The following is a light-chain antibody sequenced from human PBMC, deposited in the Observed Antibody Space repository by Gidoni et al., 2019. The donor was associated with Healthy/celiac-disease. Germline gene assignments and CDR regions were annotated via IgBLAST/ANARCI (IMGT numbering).Light chain of an antibody. V-gene: IGLV3-21*04. CDR3: QVWDSSSDHPVV. CDR1: NIGSKS. J-gene: IGLJ2*01. CDR2: YDS. Sequence: SYVLTQPPSVSVAPGKTARITCGGNNIGSKSVHWYQQKPGQAPGLVIYYDSDRPSGIPERFSGANSGNTATLTISRVEAGDEADYYCQVWDSSSDHPVVFGGGTKLTVL.